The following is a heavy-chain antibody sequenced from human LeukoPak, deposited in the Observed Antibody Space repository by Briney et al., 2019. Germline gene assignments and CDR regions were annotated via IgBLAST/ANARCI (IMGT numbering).Heavy chain of an antibody. CDR2: INPNSGGT. Sequence: GASVKVSCKASGYTVTGYYMHWVRQAPGQGLEWMGWINPNSGGTNYAQKFQGRVTMTEDTSTDTAYMELSSLRSEDTAVYYCATGNSGSLSRWGQGTLVTVSS. V-gene: IGHV1-2*02. CDR3: ATGNSGSLSR. J-gene: IGHJ4*02. CDR1: GYTVTGYY. D-gene: IGHD1-26*01.